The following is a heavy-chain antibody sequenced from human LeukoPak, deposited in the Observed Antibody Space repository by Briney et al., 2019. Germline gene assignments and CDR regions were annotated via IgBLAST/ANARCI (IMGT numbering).Heavy chain of an antibody. CDR1: GFAFSSYA. CDR2: ISGSGSST. Sequence: HPGGSLRLSCAASGFAFSSYAMSWVRQAPGKGLEWVSGISGSGSSTYYADSVKGRLTISRDNSKNTLYLQMNSLRAEDTAVYYCTKELSIDASVGYYYYGMDVWGQGTTVTVSS. D-gene: IGHD2-15*01. J-gene: IGHJ6*02. CDR3: TKELSIDASVGYYYYGMDV. V-gene: IGHV3-23*01.